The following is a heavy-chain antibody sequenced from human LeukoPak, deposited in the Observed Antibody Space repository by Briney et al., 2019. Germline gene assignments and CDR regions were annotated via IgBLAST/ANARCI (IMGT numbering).Heavy chain of an antibody. CDR3: ARARGLRYFDSLPGGAFDI. CDR1: GGSFSGYY. J-gene: IGHJ3*02. CDR2: INHSGST. Sequence: SSETLSLTCAVYGGSFSGYYWSWVRQPPGKGLEWIGEINHSGSTNYNPSLKSRVTISVDTSKNQFSLKLSSVTAADTAVYYCARARGLRYFDSLPGGAFDIWGQGTMVTVSS. D-gene: IGHD3-9*01. V-gene: IGHV4-34*01.